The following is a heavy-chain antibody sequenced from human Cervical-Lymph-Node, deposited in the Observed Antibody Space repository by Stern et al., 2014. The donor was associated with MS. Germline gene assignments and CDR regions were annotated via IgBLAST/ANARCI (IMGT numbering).Heavy chain of an antibody. D-gene: IGHD1-26*01. CDR1: GFTFSDYY. CDR3: ARIFRSGSPLDY. V-gene: IGHV3-11*01. CDR2: ISTSGSNT. Sequence: QVQLVESGGGLVKPGGSLRLACATSGFTFSDYYMSWIRQAPGKGLEWGSYISTSGSNTNYADSVKGRFTSSRDNAKSSLYLQMNSLRAEDTAVYYCARIFRSGSPLDYWGQGTLVTVSS. J-gene: IGHJ4*02.